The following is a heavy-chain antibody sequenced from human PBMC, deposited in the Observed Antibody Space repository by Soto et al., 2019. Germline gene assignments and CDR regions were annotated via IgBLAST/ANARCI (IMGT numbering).Heavy chain of an antibody. J-gene: IGHJ6*04. CDR3: ARHFLDMVATNNYYCYGIDV. D-gene: IGHD5-12*01. CDR1: GYSFTSYW. CDR2: IYPGDSDT. V-gene: IGHV5-51*01. Sequence: GESLKISCKGSGYSFTSYWIGWVRQMPGKGLEWMGIIYPGDSDTRYSPSFQGQVTISADKSISTAYLQWSSLKASDTAMYYWARHFLDMVATNNYYCYGIDVGGRGTTVTVSS.